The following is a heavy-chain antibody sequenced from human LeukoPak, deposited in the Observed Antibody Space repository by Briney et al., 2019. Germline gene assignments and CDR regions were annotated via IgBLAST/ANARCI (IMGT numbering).Heavy chain of an antibody. D-gene: IGHD6-19*01. CDR1: GFTFSSYW. CDR2: IKQDGSEK. V-gene: IGHV3-7*01. Sequence: PGGSLRLSCAASGFTFSSYWMSWVRRAPGKGLEWVANIKQDGSEKYYVDSVKGRFTISRDNAKNSLYLQMNSLRSEDTAVYYCARANGWYLRNYFDYWGQGILVTVSS. J-gene: IGHJ4*02. CDR3: ARANGWYLRNYFDY.